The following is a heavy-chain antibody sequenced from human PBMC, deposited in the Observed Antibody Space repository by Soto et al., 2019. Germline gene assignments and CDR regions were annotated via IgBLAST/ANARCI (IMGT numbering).Heavy chain of an antibody. D-gene: IGHD2-15*01. CDR3: PKDEDGGPTLNWFDP. CDR1: GFTFSSYA. CDR2: ISGSGGST. J-gene: IGHJ5*02. Sequence: GGSLRLSCAASGFTFSSYAMSWVRQAPGKGLEWVSAISGSGGSTYYADSVKGRFTISRDNSKNTLYLQMNSLRAEDTAVYYCPKDEDGGPTLNWFDPWGQGTLVTVSS. V-gene: IGHV3-23*01.